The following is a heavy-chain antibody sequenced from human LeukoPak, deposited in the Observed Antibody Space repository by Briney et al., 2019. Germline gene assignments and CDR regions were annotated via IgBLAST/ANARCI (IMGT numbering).Heavy chain of an antibody. CDR3: ARQKWLVGYMDV. CDR2: IVVGSGNT. V-gene: IGHV1-58*01. Sequence: SVKVSCKASGFTFTSSAVQWVRQARGQRLAWIGWIVVGSGNTNYAQKFQERVTITRDMSTSTAYMELSSLRSEDTAVYYCARQKWLVGYMDVWGKGTTVTVSS. J-gene: IGHJ6*03. CDR1: GFTFTSSA. D-gene: IGHD6-19*01.